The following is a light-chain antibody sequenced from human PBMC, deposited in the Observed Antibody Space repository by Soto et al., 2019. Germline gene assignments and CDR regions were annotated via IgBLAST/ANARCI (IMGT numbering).Light chain of an antibody. CDR1: QSLLYSSNNKNY. J-gene: IGKJ1*01. CDR3: QQYYNTPQT. CDR2: WAS. V-gene: IGKV4-1*01. Sequence: GSLGERATINCKSSQSLLYSSNNKNYLAWYQQKPGQPPKLLIYWASTRESGVPDRFSGSGSGTDFTLTISSLQAEDVAVYYCQQYYNTPQTFGQGTKVEVK.